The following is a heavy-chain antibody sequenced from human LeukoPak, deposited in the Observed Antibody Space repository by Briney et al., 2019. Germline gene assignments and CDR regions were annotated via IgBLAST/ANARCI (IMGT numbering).Heavy chain of an antibody. CDR1: GFTFSSHG. CDR2: ISGSGGST. Sequence: GGSLRLSCAASGFTFSSHGMSWVRQAPGKGLEWVSAISGSGGSTYYADSVKGRFTISRDNSKNTLYLQMNSLRAEDTAVYYCAKDKRYCSGGSCYSDFDYWGQGTLVTVSS. CDR3: AKDKRYCSGGSCYSDFDY. V-gene: IGHV3-23*01. J-gene: IGHJ4*02. D-gene: IGHD2-15*01.